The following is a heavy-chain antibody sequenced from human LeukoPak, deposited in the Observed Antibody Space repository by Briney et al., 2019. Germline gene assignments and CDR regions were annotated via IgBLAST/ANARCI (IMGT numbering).Heavy chain of an antibody. Sequence: PGGSLRLSCAASALSFRSYWMSWVRQAPGKGLEWVASIKQDGSEKYYVDSVKGRFTTSRDNTKNSLYLQMNSLRAEDTAVYYCARDALISAKTHDAFDIWGQGTMVTVSS. CDR3: ARDALISAKTHDAFDI. CDR2: IKQDGSEK. J-gene: IGHJ3*02. CDR1: ALSFRSYW. V-gene: IGHV3-7*01. D-gene: IGHD6-25*01.